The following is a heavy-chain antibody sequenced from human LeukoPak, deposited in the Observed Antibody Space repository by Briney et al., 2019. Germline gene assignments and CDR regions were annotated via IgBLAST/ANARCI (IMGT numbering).Heavy chain of an antibody. D-gene: IGHD5-12*01. CDR2: IYYSGST. J-gene: IGHJ3*02. CDR3: ARRDKRGSAFDI. CDR1: GGSISSGGYY. V-gene: IGHV4-31*03. Sequence: PSETLSLTCTVSGGSISSGGYYWSWIRQHPGTGLEWIGYIYYSGSTYYNPSLKSRVTISVDTSKNQFSLKLSSVTAADTAVYYCARRDKRGSAFDIWGQGTMVTVSS.